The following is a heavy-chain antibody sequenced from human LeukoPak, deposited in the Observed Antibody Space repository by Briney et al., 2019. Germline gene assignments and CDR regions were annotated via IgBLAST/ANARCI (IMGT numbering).Heavy chain of an antibody. V-gene: IGHV1-8*01. CDR1: GYTFTSYD. Sequence: AASVKVSCKASGYTFTSYDINWVRQATGQGLEWMGWMNPNSGNTGYAQKVQGRVTMTRNTSISTAYMELSSLRSEDTAVYYCARGKAQQRGGDYWGQGTLVTVSS. D-gene: IGHD6-13*01. CDR2: MNPNSGNT. J-gene: IGHJ4*02. CDR3: ARGKAQQRGGDY.